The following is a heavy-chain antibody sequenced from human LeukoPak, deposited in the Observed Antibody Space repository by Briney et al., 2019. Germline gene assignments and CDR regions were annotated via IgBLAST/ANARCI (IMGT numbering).Heavy chain of an antibody. Sequence: PSETLSLTCTVSGDSISSRSYYWGWIRQPPGKGLEWIGSVSYSGSTYYNPSLKSRVTISLDTSKSQFSLRLSSVTAADTAVYYCARFFWNGSKRLDYWGQGTVVTVSS. CDR2: VSYSGST. V-gene: IGHV4-39*07. J-gene: IGHJ4*02. CDR3: ARFFWNGSKRLDY. CDR1: GDSISSRSYY. D-gene: IGHD3-3*01.